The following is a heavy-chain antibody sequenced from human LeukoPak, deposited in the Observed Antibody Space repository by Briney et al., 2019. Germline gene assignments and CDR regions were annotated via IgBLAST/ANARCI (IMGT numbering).Heavy chain of an antibody. Sequence: GATVKVSCKASGYTFTSYGISWVRQAPAQGLEWMGWISAYNGNTNYAQKPQDRVIMTTDTPTSTAYMELRRLTSDDTAVYYWSRPREESSGWYSYYFDYWGQGTLVTVSS. D-gene: IGHD6-19*01. CDR3: SRPREESSGWYSYYFDY. J-gene: IGHJ4*02. CDR2: ISAYNGNT. V-gene: IGHV1-18*01. CDR1: GYTFTSYG.